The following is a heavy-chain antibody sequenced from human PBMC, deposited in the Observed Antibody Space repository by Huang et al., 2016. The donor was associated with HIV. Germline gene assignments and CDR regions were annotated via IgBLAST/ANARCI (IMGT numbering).Heavy chain of an antibody. V-gene: IGHV3-30*02. CDR3: ATDLGGYSFDY. CDR1: GFSFSNYG. J-gene: IGHJ4*02. D-gene: IGHD2-21*02. CDR2: VRIDGDNK. Sequence: QEQLVESGGGVVQPGGSLRLSCATSGFSFSNYGMHWVRQGPGRGLVGVAFVRIDGDNKHYEDSAKGRFTISRDKSKKMLFLEMNSLRGDDTAFYYCATDLGGYSFDYWGQGALVSVSS.